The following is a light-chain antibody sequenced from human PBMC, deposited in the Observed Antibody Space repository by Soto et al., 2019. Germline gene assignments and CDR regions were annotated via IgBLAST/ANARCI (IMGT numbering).Light chain of an antibody. V-gene: IGLV2-14*01. CDR1: SSDVGGYNF. Sequence: QSALTQPASVSGSPGQSITISCTGTSSDVGGYNFVSWYQQYPGKAPKLMIYEVSNRPSGISNRFSGSKSGNSASLTISGLQAEDEADYYCSSYTSSNTVVFGGGTKLTVL. CDR2: EVS. CDR3: SSYTSSNTVV. J-gene: IGLJ2*01.